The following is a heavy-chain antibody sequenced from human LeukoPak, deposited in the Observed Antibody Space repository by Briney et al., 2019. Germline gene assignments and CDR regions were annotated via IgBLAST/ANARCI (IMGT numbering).Heavy chain of an antibody. V-gene: IGHV4-59*01. D-gene: IGHD3-16*01. CDR3: ARSFRPPNTYYFDY. Sequence: SETLSLTCTVSGGSISSYYWSWIRQPPGKGLEWIGYIYYSGSTNYNPSLKSRVTISVDTSKNQFSLKLSSVTAADTAVYYCARSFRPPNTYYFDYWGQGTLVTVSS. J-gene: IGHJ4*02. CDR1: GGSISSYY. CDR2: IYYSGST.